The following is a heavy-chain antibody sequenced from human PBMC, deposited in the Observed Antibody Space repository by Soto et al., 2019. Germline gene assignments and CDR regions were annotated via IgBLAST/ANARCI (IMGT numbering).Heavy chain of an antibody. Sequence: TLSLTCTVSGGSINSDGYDWSSIRQHPEKGLEWIGYINYRGTTYYNPSLESRLTISVDTSENQFSLQLTSVIAADTALYYCARESYSFGRAFDIWGHGTLVTVSS. CDR3: ARESYSFGRAFDI. V-gene: IGHV4-31*03. CDR1: GGSINSDGYD. CDR2: INYRGTT. J-gene: IGHJ4*01. D-gene: IGHD5-18*01.